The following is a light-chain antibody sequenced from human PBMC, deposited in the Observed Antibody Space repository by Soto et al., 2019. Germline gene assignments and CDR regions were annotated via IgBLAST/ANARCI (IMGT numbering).Light chain of an antibody. Sequence: ILMTQSPATLSVSPGERATLSCRASQSVSNNLAWYQQKPGQAPRLLIYDASTRATGIPARFSGSGSGTEFTLTIRGLQSEYFPVYYCQQYNNWPPWTFGQGTKVEIK. CDR2: DAS. V-gene: IGKV3-15*01. CDR1: QSVSNN. J-gene: IGKJ1*01. CDR3: QQYNNWPPWT.